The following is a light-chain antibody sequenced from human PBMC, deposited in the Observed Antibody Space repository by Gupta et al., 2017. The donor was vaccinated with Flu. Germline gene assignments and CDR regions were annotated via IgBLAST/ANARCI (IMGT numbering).Light chain of an antibody. Sequence: QSVLTQPPSLSGAPGQRVTMSCAGSISNIGAGYDVHWYQQLPGTAPKLLIYGNSNRPSGVPDRFSGSKSGTSASLAITGLQAEDEADYYCQYYDSSLSGSVFGGGTKLTVL. J-gene: IGLJ3*02. CDR1: ISNIGAGYD. CDR3: QYYDSSLSGSV. CDR2: GNS. V-gene: IGLV1-40*01.